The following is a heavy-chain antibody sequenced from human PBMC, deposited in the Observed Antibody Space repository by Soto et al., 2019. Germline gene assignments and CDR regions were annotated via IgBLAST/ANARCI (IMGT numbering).Heavy chain of an antibody. Sequence: QVHLVQSGAEVKKPGASVKVSCKGSGYAFTTYGITWVRQAPGQGLEWMGWISAHNGNTNYEQKLQGRVTVTRDTSTSPAYMELRSLRSDDTAVYYCARGRYGDYWGQGALVTVSS. J-gene: IGHJ4*02. D-gene: IGHD1-1*01. CDR3: ARGRYGDY. CDR1: GYAFTTYG. CDR2: ISAHNGNT. V-gene: IGHV1-18*01.